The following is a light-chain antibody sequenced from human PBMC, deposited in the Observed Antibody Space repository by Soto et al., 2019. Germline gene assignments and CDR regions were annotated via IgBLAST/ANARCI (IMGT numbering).Light chain of an antibody. CDR1: QNSDNW. CDR3: QQCNSFPIT. CDR2: SAS. Sequence: DLPMTQSPSSVSASVGDRVTITCRASQNSDNWLAWYQHKPGKAPHLLIYSASTLQSGDPSRFSGSRSGTDVTLTISSLQPEDFATYYCQQCNSFPITFGQGTRLEI. V-gene: IGKV1-12*01. J-gene: IGKJ5*01.